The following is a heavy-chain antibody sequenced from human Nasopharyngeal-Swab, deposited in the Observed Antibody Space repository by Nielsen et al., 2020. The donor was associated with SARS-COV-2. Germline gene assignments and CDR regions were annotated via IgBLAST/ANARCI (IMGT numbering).Heavy chain of an antibody. D-gene: IGHD6-19*01. V-gene: IGHV3-30*18. CDR2: ISYDGSNK. J-gene: IGHJ3*02. CDR1: GFTFSSYG. CDR3: AKSMLYSSGWYGIFDAFDI. Sequence: GGSLRLSCAASGFTFSSYGMHWVSQAPGKGLVWVAAISYDGSNKYYADSVKGRFTISRDNSKNTLYLQMNSLRAEDTAVYYCAKSMLYSSGWYGIFDAFDIWGQGTMVAVSS.